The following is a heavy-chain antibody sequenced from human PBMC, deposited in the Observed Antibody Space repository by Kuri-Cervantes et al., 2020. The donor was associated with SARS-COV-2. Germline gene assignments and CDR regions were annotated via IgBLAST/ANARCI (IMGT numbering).Heavy chain of an antibody. V-gene: IGHV3-9*01. D-gene: IGHD3-3*01. CDR3: AKDYDFWSGYSFDY. Sequence: GGSLRLSCAASGFTFSSYGMHWVRQAPGKGLEWVSGISWNSGSIGYADSVKGRFTISRDNAKNSLYLQMNSLRAEDTALYYCAKDYDFWSGYSFDYWGPGTLVTVSS. J-gene: IGHJ4*02. CDR1: GFTFSSYG. CDR2: ISWNSGSI.